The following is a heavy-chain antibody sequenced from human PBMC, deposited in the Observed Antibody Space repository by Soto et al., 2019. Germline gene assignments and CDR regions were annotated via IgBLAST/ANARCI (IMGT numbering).Heavy chain of an antibody. CDR1: GYPFTRYS. CDR3: ARASLTIFGAPYGMDV. J-gene: IGHJ6*02. CDR2: ISGYNGDA. D-gene: IGHD3-3*01. V-gene: IGHV1-18*04. Sequence: ASVKVSCKASGYPFTRYSIRWVRQAPGQGLEWMGWISGYNGDAEYSKNFQGRLTMTIDTSTTTASMELRSLRSDDTAVYYCARASLTIFGAPYGMDVWGQGTSVTVSS.